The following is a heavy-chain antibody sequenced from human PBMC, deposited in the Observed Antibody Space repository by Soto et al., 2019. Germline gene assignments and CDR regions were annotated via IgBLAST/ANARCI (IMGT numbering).Heavy chain of an antibody. V-gene: IGHV3-7*03. J-gene: IGHJ4*02. CDR2: IKQDGSEK. D-gene: IGHD4-17*01. Sequence: GGSLRLSCAASGFTFISYWMSWVRQAPGQGLEYTANIKQDGSEKYYVDSVRGRFTISRDNAKNSLYLRMNSLRAEDTAVYYCARDSSYGYYFDYWGQGTLVTVSS. CDR1: GFTFISYW. CDR3: ARDSSYGYYFDY.